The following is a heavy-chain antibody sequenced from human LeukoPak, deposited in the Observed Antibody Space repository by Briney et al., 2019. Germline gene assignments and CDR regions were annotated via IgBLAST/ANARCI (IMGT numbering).Heavy chain of an antibody. V-gene: IGHV1-46*01. CDR3: ARVAQLERLYYFDY. Sequence: ASVKVSCKASGYTFTSYYLHWVRQTPGQGLEWMGMIDPSGGSTLYAQKFQGRVTVTRDTSTGTVYMELTSLRSDDTAMYYCARVAQLERLYYFDYWGQGTLVTVSS. CDR2: IDPSGGST. D-gene: IGHD1-1*01. J-gene: IGHJ4*02. CDR1: GYTFTSYY.